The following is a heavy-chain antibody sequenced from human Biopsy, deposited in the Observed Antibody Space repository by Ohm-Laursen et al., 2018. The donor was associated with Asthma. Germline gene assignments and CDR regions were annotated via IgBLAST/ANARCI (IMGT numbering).Heavy chain of an antibody. V-gene: IGHV1-18*01. Sequence: SSLKVSCKTSGYTFNSAGITWVRQAPGQGLECMGWISVYNGNTKVAQKLQDRVTMITDTSTSTAYMELRSLRSDDTAVYFCARAVDYSHYYGIDVWGQGTTVTVS. CDR2: ISVYNGNT. CDR1: GYTFNSAG. D-gene: IGHD3-10*01. CDR3: ARAVDYSHYYGIDV. J-gene: IGHJ6*02.